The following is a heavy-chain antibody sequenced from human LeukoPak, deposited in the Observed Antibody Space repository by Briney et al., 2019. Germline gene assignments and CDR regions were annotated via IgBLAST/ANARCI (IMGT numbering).Heavy chain of an antibody. CDR3: ARVGVVVPAAWFDP. CDR2: ISANNGNT. Sequence: ASVKVSCKASGYNFGIFGISWVRQAPGQELEWMGWISANNGNTNYAQNLQGRVTMTTDTSTSTAYMELRSLRSDDTAVYYCARVGVVVPAAWFDPWGQGTLVTVSS. V-gene: IGHV1-18*01. J-gene: IGHJ5*02. D-gene: IGHD2-2*01. CDR1: GYNFGIFG.